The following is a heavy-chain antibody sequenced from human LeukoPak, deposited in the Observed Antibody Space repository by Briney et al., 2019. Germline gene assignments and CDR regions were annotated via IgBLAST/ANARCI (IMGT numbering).Heavy chain of an antibody. D-gene: IGHD2-15*01. V-gene: IGHV3-73*01. CDR2: IRSKANSYTT. CDR3: TRPMGRYCSGGSCYSYYYYMDV. Sequence: GGSLRLSCAASGVTFSGSAMHWVRQASGKGLEWVGRIRSKANSYTTAYAASVKGRFTISRDDSKNTAYLQMNSLKTEDTAVYYCTRPMGRYCSGGSCYSYYYYMDVWGKGTTVTVSS. J-gene: IGHJ6*03. CDR1: GVTFSGSA.